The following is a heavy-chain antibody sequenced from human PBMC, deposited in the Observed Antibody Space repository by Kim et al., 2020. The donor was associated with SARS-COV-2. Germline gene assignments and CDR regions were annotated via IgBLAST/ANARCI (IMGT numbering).Heavy chain of an antibody. CDR3: ARHQVLDWFGP. V-gene: IGHV4-39*01. Sequence: SETLSLTCTVSGGSISSSSYYWGWIRQSPGKGLEWIGRIYYSGRTYYNPSLKSRVTISVDTSKTQFSLKLSSVTAADTAVYYCARHQVLDWFGPWGPGTLGTVSS. J-gene: IGHJ5*02. CDR2: IYYSGRT. D-gene: IGHD3-3*02. CDR1: GGSISSSSYY.